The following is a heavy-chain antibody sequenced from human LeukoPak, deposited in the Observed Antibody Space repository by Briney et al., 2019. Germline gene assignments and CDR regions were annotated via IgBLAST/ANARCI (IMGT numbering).Heavy chain of an antibody. D-gene: IGHD4-17*01. J-gene: IGHJ3*01. CDR3: ARDQVTDYVAL. CDR2: INPKGGNT. V-gene: IGHV1-2*02. CDR1: GYSFIDYY. Sequence: ASVKVSCKASGYSFIDYYIHWVRQAPGQGLEWMGWINPKGGNTNYAQKFQGRVTMTRDTSITTAYMELSRLKSDDTAVYYCARDQVTDYVALWGQGTMVTVSS.